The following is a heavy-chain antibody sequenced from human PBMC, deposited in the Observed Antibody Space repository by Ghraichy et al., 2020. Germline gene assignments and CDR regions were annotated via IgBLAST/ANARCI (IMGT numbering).Heavy chain of an antibody. CDR1: GFTFSSYA. CDR3: AKSWGIQLWLAPYYFDY. V-gene: IGHV3-23*01. CDR2: ISGSGGST. D-gene: IGHD5-18*01. Sequence: GSLRLSCAASGFTFSSYAMSWVRQAPGKGLEWVSAISGSGGSTYYADSVKGRFTISRDNSKNTLYLQMNSLRAEDTAVYYCAKSWGIQLWLAPYYFDYWGQGTLVTVSS. J-gene: IGHJ4*02.